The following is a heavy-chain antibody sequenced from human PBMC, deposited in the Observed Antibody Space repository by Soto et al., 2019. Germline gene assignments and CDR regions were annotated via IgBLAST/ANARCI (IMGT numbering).Heavy chain of an antibody. D-gene: IGHD2-2*01. CDR2: ISGSGGST. V-gene: IGHV3-23*01. CDR1: GFTFSSYA. Sequence: GGSLRLSCAASGFTFSSYAMSWVRQAPGKGLEWVSAISGSGGSTYYADSVKGRFTISRDNSKNTLYLQMNSLRAEDTAVYYCALVPAARSVLQYYFDYWGQGTLVTVSS. J-gene: IGHJ4*02. CDR3: ALVPAARSVLQYYFDY.